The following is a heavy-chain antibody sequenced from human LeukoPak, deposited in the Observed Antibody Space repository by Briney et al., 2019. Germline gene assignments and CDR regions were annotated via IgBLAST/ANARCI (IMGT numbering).Heavy chain of an antibody. V-gene: IGHV3-74*01. CDR3: ARDLYYYDSSGLLNDAFDI. CDR1: GFTFSSYW. D-gene: IGHD3-22*01. Sequence: GESLRLSCAASGFTFSSYWMHWVRQAPWKGLVWVSRINSDGSSTSYADSVKGRFTISRDNAKNTLYLQMNSLRAEGTAVYYCARDLYYYDSSGLLNDAFDIWGQGTMVTVSS. CDR2: INSDGSST. J-gene: IGHJ3*02.